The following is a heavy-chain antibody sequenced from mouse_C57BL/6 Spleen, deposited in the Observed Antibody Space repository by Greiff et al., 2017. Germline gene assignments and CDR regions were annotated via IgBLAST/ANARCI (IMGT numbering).Heavy chain of an antibody. J-gene: IGHJ1*03. V-gene: IGHV1-26*01. CDR3: ARKDLYWYFDV. CDR1: GYTFTDYY. CDR2: INPNNGGT. Sequence: VQLQQSGPELVKPGASVKISCKASGYTFTDYYMNWVKQSHGKSLEWIGDINPNNGGTSYNQKFKGKATLTVDKSSSTAYMELRSLTSEDSAVYYCARKDLYWYFDVWGTGTTVTVSS.